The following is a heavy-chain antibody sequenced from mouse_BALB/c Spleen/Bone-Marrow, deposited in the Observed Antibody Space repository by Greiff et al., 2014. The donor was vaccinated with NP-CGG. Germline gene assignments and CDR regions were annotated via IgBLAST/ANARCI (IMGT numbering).Heavy chain of an antibody. V-gene: IGHV1-15*01. J-gene: IGHJ4*01. CDR2: IDPETGGT. CDR3: TREGIYFGYDVPMDY. Sequence: QVQLQQSGAELVRPGASGTLSCKASGYKFTDYEMHWGKQTPVHGLGWIGSIDPETGGTAYNQNFKGKATLTADRSSTTAYMELRSLTSEDSAVYYCTREGIYFGYDVPMDYWGQGTSVTVSS. D-gene: IGHD2-2*01. CDR1: GYKFTDYE.